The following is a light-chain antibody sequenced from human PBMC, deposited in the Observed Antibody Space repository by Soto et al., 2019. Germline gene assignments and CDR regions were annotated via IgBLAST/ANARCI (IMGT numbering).Light chain of an antibody. Sequence: NFMLTQPHSVSESPGKTVIISCTRSSGSIASNYVQWYQQRPGSSPTTVIYEDNQRPSGVPDRFSGSIDSSSNSASLTISGLETEDVADYCCQSYDATNQVFGGGTKVTVL. V-gene: IGLV6-57*01. J-gene: IGLJ3*02. CDR1: SGSIASNY. CDR2: EDN. CDR3: QSYDATNQV.